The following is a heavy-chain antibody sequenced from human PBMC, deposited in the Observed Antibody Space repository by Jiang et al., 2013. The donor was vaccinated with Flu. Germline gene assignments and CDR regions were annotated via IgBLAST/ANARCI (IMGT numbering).Heavy chain of an antibody. V-gene: IGHV3-23*01. J-gene: IGHJ4*02. CDR3: VANRGWAAGAAFDH. CDR1: GFTFSTYA. Sequence: LVXPGGSLRLSCAASGFTFSTYAMNWVRQAPGKGLEWVSVIPGGGGSTYYTDSVKGRFTISRDNSKNTVYLQMNSLTAQDTAVYYCVANRGWAAGAAFDHWGQGTLVSVSS. CDR2: IPGGGGST. D-gene: IGHD6-13*01.